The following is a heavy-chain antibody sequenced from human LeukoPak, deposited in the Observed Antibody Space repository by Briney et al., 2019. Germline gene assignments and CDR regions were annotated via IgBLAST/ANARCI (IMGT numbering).Heavy chain of an antibody. V-gene: IGHV3-23*01. D-gene: IGHD5-18*01. CDR2: SGSGGST. J-gene: IGHJ4*02. Sequence: PGWSLRLSCAASVFTFISYVMSGVRQAPGKELDWVSASGSGGSTYYADSVKGRFTISRDNSKNTLYLQMTRLRAEDTEVYYCANLDPAMVTNFEYWGQGTLVTVSS. CDR1: VFTFISYV. CDR3: ANLDPAMVTNFEY.